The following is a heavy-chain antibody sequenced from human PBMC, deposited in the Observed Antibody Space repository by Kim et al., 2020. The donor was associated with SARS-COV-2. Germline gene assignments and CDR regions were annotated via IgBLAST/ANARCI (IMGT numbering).Heavy chain of an antibody. J-gene: IGHJ4*02. CDR1: GASISTTSDY. CDR3: AVSTGYYQRLDD. CDR2: IPFRGNT. D-gene: IGHD6-19*01. V-gene: IGHV4-39*01. Sequence: SETLSLTCTVSGASISTTSDYWGWVRQSPGKGLEWVGTIPFRGNTYYNPSLKTRLTISVDTSNNEFSRKLNSVTAADTAVYYCAVSTGYYQRLDDWGQGTLVTVSS.